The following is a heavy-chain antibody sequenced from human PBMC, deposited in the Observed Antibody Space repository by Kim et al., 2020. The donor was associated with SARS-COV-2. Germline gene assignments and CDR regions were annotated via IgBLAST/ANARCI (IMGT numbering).Heavy chain of an antibody. V-gene: IGHV1-24*01. CDR3: ATLDSSGYYKEYYFDY. D-gene: IGHD3-22*01. Sequence: ASVKVSCKVSGYTLTELSMHWVRQAPGKGLEWMGGFDPEDGETIYAQKFKGRVTMTEDTSTDTAYMELSSLISEDTAVYYCATLDSSGYYKEYYFDYWGQGTLVTVSS. CDR2: FDPEDGET. J-gene: IGHJ4*02. CDR1: GYTLTELS.